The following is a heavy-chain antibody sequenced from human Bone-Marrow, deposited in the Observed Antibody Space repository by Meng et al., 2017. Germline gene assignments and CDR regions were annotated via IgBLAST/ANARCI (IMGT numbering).Heavy chain of an antibody. V-gene: IGHV4/OR15-8*02. CDR3: ASWIYSCGWQ. Sequence: VQLQESGPGLVKPSGTPSLTCVVSGGSISSIDWWSWVRQPPGKGLEWIGEIYHGGDTNYNPSLKSRVTIAIDRSKNQFSLKLSSVTAADTAVYYCASWIYSCGWQWGQGTLVTVSS. CDR1: GGSISSIDW. J-gene: IGHJ4*02. CDR2: IYHGGDT. D-gene: IGHD6-19*01.